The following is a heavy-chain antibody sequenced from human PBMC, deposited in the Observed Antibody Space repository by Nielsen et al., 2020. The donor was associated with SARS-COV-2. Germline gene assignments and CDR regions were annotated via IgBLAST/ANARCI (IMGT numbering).Heavy chain of an antibody. CDR2: INPSGGST. D-gene: IGHD1-20*01. Sequence: WVRQAPGQGLEWMGIINPSGGSTSYAQKFQGRVTMTRDTSTSTVYMGPSSLRSEDTAVYYCARDLTGTTSASPDYYYGMDVWGQGATVTVSS. J-gene: IGHJ6*02. V-gene: IGHV1-46*01. CDR3: ARDLTGTTSASPDYYYGMDV.